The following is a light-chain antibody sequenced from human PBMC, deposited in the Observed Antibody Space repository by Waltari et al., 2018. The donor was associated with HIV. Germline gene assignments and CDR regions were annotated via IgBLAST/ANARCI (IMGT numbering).Light chain of an antibody. CDR2: EVS. CDR3: ASYAGHDRFVL. V-gene: IGLV2-8*01. CDR1: SGDIGNYDY. Sequence: ALIQPPSASGSPGQSVTISCTGTSGDIGNYDYVSWYQQHPGKAPQSIIYEVSQRSSGVPDRFSGSKSGNTASLTVSGLQAEDEADYYCASYAGHDRFVLLGGGTKVTVL. J-gene: IGLJ2*01.